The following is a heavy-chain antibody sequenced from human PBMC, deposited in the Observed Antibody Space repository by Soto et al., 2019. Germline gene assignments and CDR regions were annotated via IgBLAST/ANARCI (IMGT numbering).Heavy chain of an antibody. D-gene: IGHD2-15*01. J-gene: IGHJ4*02. V-gene: IGHV3-73*01. CDR3: ARHVVGGDY. CDR2: IRSKANSYAT. Sequence: EVQLVDSGGGLVQPGGSLKLSSAASGFTFSASSIHWVRQASGKGLEWVGRIRSKANSYATAYAESVKGRFTISRDDSKNTAYLQMNSLKTDDTAVYFCARHVVGGDYWGQGTLVTVSS. CDR1: GFTFSASS.